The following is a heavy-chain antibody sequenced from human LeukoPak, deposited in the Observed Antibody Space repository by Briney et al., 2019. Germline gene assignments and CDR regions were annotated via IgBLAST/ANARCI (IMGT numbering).Heavy chain of an antibody. Sequence: AGGSLRLSCAASGFTVSSKYMNWVRQAPRKGLEWVSVIESGGSTYYADSVKGRFTVSRDNSKNTLYLQMNSLRAEDTAVYYCAKTGVTVWDSFYYYYMDVWGKGTTVTVSS. CDR3: AKTGVTVWDSFYYYYMDV. CDR1: GFTVSSKY. J-gene: IGHJ6*03. CDR2: IESGGST. V-gene: IGHV3-53*01. D-gene: IGHD4-11*01.